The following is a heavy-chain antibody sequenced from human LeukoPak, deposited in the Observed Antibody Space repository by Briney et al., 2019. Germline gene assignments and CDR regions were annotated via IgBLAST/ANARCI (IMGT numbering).Heavy chain of an antibody. CDR3: AKPARTDAFDI. V-gene: IGHV3-23*01. CDR2: ISGSGGRT. CDR1: GFTFNNYA. D-gene: IGHD1-14*01. J-gene: IGHJ3*02. Sequence: GGSLRLSCAASGFTFNNYAMNWVRQAPGKGLEWVSSISGSGGRTYYADSVKGRFTISRDNSKNTLYLQTNSLRAEDTAVYYCAKPARTDAFDIWGQGTMVTVSS.